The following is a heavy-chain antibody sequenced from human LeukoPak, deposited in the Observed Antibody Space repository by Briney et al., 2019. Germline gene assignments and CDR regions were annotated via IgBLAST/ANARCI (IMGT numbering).Heavy chain of an antibody. CDR2: ISSSGSTI. V-gene: IGHV3-48*03. CDR1: GFTFSSYE. J-gene: IGHJ4*02. CDR3: ARDSPRWGSGSYYPSDY. D-gene: IGHD3-10*01. Sequence: PGGSLRLSCAASGFTFSSYEMNWVRQAPGKGLEWVSYISSSGSTIYYADSVKGRFTISRDNAKYSLYLQMNSLRAEDTAVYYCARDSPRWGSGSYYPSDYWGQGTLVTVSS.